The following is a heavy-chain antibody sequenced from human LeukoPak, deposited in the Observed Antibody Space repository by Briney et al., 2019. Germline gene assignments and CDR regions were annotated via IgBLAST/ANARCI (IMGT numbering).Heavy chain of an antibody. J-gene: IGHJ4*02. CDR2: ISSSRGSYI. D-gene: IGHD5-24*01. CDR1: GFIFNTYS. Sequence: GGSLRLSCVASGFIFNTYSMNWVRQAPGKGLEWVSSISSSRGSYIYYGDSVRGRFTVSRDNAKNLLYLQMNSLRVEDTAVYYCARGTDGYNIDYWGQGTVATVSS. V-gene: IGHV3-21*06. CDR3: ARGTDGYNIDY.